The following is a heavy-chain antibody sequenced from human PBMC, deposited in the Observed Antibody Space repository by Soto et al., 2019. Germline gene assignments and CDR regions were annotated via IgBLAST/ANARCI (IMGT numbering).Heavy chain of an antibody. V-gene: IGHV5-51*01. D-gene: IGHD3-10*01. Sequence: GESLKISCKGSGYSFTSYWIGWVRQMPGKGLEWMGIIYPGDSDTRYSPSFQGQVTISADKSISTAYLQWSSLKASDTAMYYCARHGITMVRGVIGGMDVWGQGTTVTAP. CDR2: IYPGDSDT. CDR1: GYSFTSYW. CDR3: ARHGITMVRGVIGGMDV. J-gene: IGHJ6*02.